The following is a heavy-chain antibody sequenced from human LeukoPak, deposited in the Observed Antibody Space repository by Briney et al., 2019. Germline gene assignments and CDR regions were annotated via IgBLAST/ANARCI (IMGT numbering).Heavy chain of an antibody. D-gene: IGHD6-6*01. CDR2: MFYSGST. CDR3: ARRGGSSSGYGLDV. CDR1: DGSISGYY. V-gene: IGHV4-59*08. Sequence: PWETLSLTCTVSDGSISGYYWNWIRQSPGKGLEWIGYMFYSGSTNYNPSLKSRVTISVDTSKNQFSLKLSSVTAADTAVYYCARRGGSSSGYGLDVWGQGTTVTVSS. J-gene: IGHJ6*02.